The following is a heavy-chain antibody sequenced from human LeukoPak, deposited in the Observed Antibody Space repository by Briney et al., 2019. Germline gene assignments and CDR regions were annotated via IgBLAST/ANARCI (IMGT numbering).Heavy chain of an antibody. J-gene: IGHJ3*02. Sequence: TGGSLRLSCAASGFTFSSYSMNWVRQAPGKGLEWVSSISSSSYIYYADSVKGRFTISRDNAKNSLYLQMNSLGAEDTAVYYCARDLHNYDAFDIWGQGTMVTVSS. CDR1: GFTFSSYS. D-gene: IGHD5-24*01. CDR2: ISSSSYI. V-gene: IGHV3-21*01. CDR3: ARDLHNYDAFDI.